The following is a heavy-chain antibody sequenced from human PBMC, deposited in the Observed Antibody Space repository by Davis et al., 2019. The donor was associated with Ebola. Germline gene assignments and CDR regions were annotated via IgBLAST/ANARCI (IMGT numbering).Heavy chain of an antibody. J-gene: IGHJ6*02. CDR2: INHSGST. D-gene: IGHD2-15*01. CDR3: ARTPVVVVAAVPVPYYGMDV. Sequence: MPGGSLRLSCAVYGGSFSGYYWSWIRQPPGKGLEWIGEINHSGSTNYNPSLKSRVTISVDTSKNQFSLKLSSVTAADTAVYYCARTPVVVVAAVPVPYYGMDVWGQGTTVTVSS. CDR1: GGSFSGYY. V-gene: IGHV4-34*01.